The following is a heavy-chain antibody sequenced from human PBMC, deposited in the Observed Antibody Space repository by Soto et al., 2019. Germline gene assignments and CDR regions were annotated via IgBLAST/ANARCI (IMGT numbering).Heavy chain of an antibody. CDR3: AKESSGWSRDGMDV. V-gene: IGHV3-23*01. CDR1: GFTFSSYA. J-gene: IGHJ6*02. CDR2: ISGSGGST. D-gene: IGHD6-19*01. Sequence: EVQLLESGGGLVQPGGSLRLSCAASGFTFSSYAMSWVRQAPGKGLEWVSAISGSGGSTYYADSVKGRFTISRDNSKKPLYMKMKSLRAEDTAVYYCAKESSGWSRDGMDVWGQGTTVTVSS.